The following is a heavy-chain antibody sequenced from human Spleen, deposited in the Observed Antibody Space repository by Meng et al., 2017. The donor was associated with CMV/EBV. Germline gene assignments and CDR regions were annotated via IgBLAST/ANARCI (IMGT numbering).Heavy chain of an antibody. CDR3: VRDWPSGFWTGYSFAGYNHTYDMDV. CDR1: GGSIRRNNYY. J-gene: IGHJ6*02. D-gene: IGHD3/OR15-3a*01. Sequence: SETLSLTCTVSGGSIRRNNYYWGWIRQPPGKGLEWLGSIYYSGSTYYNPSLKSRVTISVDTSKNQFSLKLSSVTAADTAVYYCVRDWPSGFWTGYSFAGYNHTYDMDVWGQGTTVTVSS. V-gene: IGHV4-39*07. CDR2: IYYSGST.